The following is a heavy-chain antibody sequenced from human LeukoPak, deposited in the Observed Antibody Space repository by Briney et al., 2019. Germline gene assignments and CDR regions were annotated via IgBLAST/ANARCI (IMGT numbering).Heavy chain of an antibody. J-gene: IGHJ4*02. CDR1: GFTFSSYA. CDR3: ASSGSYRFDY. CDR2: ISGSGGST. Sequence: GGSLRLSCAASGFTFSSYAMSWVRQAPGKGLEWVPAISGSGGSTYYADSVKGRFTISRDNSKNTLYLQMNSLRAGDTAVYYCASSGSYRFDYWGQGTLVTVSS. V-gene: IGHV3-23*01. D-gene: IGHD1-26*01.